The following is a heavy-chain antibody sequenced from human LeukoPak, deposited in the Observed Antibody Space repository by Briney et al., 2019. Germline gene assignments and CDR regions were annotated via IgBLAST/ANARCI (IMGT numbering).Heavy chain of an antibody. D-gene: IGHD6-13*01. V-gene: IGHV5-51*01. J-gene: IGHJ1*01. CDR2: IYPGDSDI. CDR1: GYSFTSYW. CDR3: ARHTAGVLSEYFQH. Sequence: GGSLKISCKGSGYSFTSYWIGWVRQMPGKGLEWMWIIYPGDSDIRYSPSFQGQVTISADKSISTAYLQWSSLKASDTAMYYCARHTAGVLSEYFQHWGQGTLVTVSS.